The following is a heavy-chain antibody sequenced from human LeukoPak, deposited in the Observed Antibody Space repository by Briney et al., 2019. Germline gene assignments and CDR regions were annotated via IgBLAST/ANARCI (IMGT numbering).Heavy chain of an antibody. CDR1: GGSISSYY. Sequence: SETLSLTCTVSGGSISSYYWSWIRQPPGKGLEWIGGIYHTGSTHYKPSLKSRVTISVDTSKNQLSLRLTSVTAADTAVYYCILGGKLDYWGQGILVTVSS. CDR3: ILGGKLDY. CDR2: IYHTGST. J-gene: IGHJ4*02. V-gene: IGHV4-59*05. D-gene: IGHD3-10*01.